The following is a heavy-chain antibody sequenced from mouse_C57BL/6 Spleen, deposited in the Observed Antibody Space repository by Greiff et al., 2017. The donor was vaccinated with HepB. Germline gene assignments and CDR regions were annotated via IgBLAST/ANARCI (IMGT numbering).Heavy chain of an antibody. Sequence: QVQLQQPGAELVMPGASVKLSCKASGYTFTSYWMHWVKQRPGQGLEWIGEIDPSDSYTNYNQKFKGKSTLTVDKSSSTAYMQLSSLTSEDSAVYCCARGDYGSSLLDYWGQGTTLTVSS. CDR3: ARGDYGSSLLDY. CDR1: GYTFTSYW. J-gene: IGHJ2*01. D-gene: IGHD1-1*01. V-gene: IGHV1-69*01. CDR2: IDPSDSYT.